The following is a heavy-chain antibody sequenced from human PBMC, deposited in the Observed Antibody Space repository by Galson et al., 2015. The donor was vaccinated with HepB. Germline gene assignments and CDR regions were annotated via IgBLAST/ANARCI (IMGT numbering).Heavy chain of an antibody. CDR2: IWYDGSNK. CDR3: ARFGLGKDDAFDI. V-gene: IGHV3-33*01. J-gene: IGHJ3*02. Sequence: SLRLSCAASGFTISSYGMHWVRQAPGKGLEWVAVIWYDGSNKYYADSVKGRFTISRDNSKNTLYLQMNSLRAEDTAVYYCARFGLGKDDAFDIWGQGTMVTVSS. CDR1: GFTISSYG. D-gene: IGHD3-10*01.